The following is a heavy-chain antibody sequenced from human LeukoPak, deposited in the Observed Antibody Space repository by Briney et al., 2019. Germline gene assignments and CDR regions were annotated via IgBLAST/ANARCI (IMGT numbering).Heavy chain of an antibody. Sequence: SETLSLTCSVSGYSISSDYYWGWIRQPPGQGLEWIGTIYHSGSTYYNPTLKSRVTISIDMSKNQFSLKLSSVTAADTAVYYCAKERRVATIGASDVWGQGTMVTVSS. CDR1: GYSISSDYY. CDR2: IYHSGST. D-gene: IGHD5-12*01. J-gene: IGHJ3*01. CDR3: AKERRVATIGASDV. V-gene: IGHV4-38-2*02.